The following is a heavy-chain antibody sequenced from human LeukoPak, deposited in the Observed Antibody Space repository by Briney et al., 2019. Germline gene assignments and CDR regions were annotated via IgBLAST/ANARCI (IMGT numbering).Heavy chain of an antibody. D-gene: IGHD6-13*01. CDR3: ARGSSSWYVHYYYMDV. CDR2: IKQDGSEK. CDR1: GFTFSSYW. Sequence: PGGSLRLSCAASGFTFSSYWMSWVRQAPGKGLEWVANIKQDGSEKYYVDSVKGRFTISRDNAKNSLYLHMNSLRAEDTAVYYCARGSSSWYVHYYYMDVWGKGTTVTVSS. J-gene: IGHJ6*03. V-gene: IGHV3-7*04.